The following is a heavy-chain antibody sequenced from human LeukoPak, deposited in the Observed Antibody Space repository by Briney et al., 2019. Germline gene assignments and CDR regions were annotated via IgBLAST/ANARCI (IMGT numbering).Heavy chain of an antibody. CDR3: ARVRYQLPYS. Sequence: GGSLRLSCAASGFTFSTYEMNWVRQAPGKGLEWLSYISSSGSTIYYADSMKGRFTISRDNAKNSLYLQMNSLRAEDTAVYYCARVRYQLPYSWGQGTLVTVSS. CDR2: ISSSGSTI. D-gene: IGHD2-2*01. J-gene: IGHJ4*02. V-gene: IGHV3-48*03. CDR1: GFTFSTYE.